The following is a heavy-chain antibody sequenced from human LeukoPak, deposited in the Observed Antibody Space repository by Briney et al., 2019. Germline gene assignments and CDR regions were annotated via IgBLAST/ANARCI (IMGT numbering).Heavy chain of an antibody. CDR3: AELGITMIGGV. CDR2: ISYDGSKT. Sequence: PGRSLRLSCEVSGFTFNTYGIHWVRQTPGKGLEWVALISYDGSKTWYTGSVKGRFTISRDNAKNSLYLQMNSLRAEDTAVYYCAELGITMIGGVWGKGTTVTISS. V-gene: IGHV3-30*18. D-gene: IGHD3-10*02. J-gene: IGHJ6*04. CDR1: GFTFNTYG.